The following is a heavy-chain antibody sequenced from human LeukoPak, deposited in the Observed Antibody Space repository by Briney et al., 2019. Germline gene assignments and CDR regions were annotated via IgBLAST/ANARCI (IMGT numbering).Heavy chain of an antibody. Sequence: ETLSLTCTVSGGSISSSSYYWGWIRQPPGKGLEWVSSISSSSSYIYYADSVKGRFTISRDNAKNPLYLQMNSLRAEDTAVYYCAREGSTPSYYGDYRHWGQGTLVTVSS. CDR3: AREGSTPSYYGDYRH. V-gene: IGHV3-21*01. CDR1: GGSISSSS. J-gene: IGHJ4*02. CDR2: ISSSSSYI. D-gene: IGHD4-17*01.